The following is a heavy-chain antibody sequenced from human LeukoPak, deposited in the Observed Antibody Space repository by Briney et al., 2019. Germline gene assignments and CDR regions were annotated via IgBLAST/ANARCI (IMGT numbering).Heavy chain of an antibody. D-gene: IGHD3-22*01. CDR1: GGSINNSY. CDR2: IYTSGST. Sequence: SETLSLTCTVSGGSINNSYWTWIRQPPGKGLEWIGRIYTSGSTNYNPSLKSRVTISVDTSKNQFSLKLSSVTAADTAVYYCARDPWFYYDSSGYFQTWGQGTLVTVSS. J-gene: IGHJ4*02. CDR3: ARDPWFYYDSSGYFQT. V-gene: IGHV4-4*08.